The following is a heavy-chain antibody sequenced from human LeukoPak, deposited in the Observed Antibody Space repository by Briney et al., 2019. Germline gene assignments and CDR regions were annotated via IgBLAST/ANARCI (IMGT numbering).Heavy chain of an antibody. D-gene: IGHD4-11*01. CDR3: AKVFSTATTGREGFYFDY. V-gene: IGHV3-23*01. CDR1: GFTFSSYA. Sequence: GGSPRLSCAASGFTFSSYAMSWVRQAPGKGLEWVSAISVSGGSTYYVDSVKGRFTISRDNSKNTLYLQMNSLRAEDTAVYYCAKVFSTATTGREGFYFDYWGQGTLVTVSS. CDR2: ISVSGGST. J-gene: IGHJ4*02.